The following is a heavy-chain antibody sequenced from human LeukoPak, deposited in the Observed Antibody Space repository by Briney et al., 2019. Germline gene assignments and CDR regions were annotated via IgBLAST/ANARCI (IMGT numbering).Heavy chain of an antibody. Sequence: GGSLRLSCAASGFTFSTSAMNWVRQAPGKGLQWVSTITSGDATHYADSVKGRFTVSRDISKNTLYLQMSSLRAEDTAVYYCAKDLLNSGRSYYFDYWGQGTLVTVSS. D-gene: IGHD1-26*01. J-gene: IGHJ4*02. CDR3: AKDLLNSGRSYYFDY. V-gene: IGHV3-23*01. CDR2: ITSGDAT. CDR1: GFTFSTSA.